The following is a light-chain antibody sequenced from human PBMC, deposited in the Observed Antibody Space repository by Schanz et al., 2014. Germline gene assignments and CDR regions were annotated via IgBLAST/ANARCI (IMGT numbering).Light chain of an antibody. Sequence: VMTQSPATLSVSPGESATLSCRASQSVSSNLAWYQQKPGQAPRLLIYDAFNRATDIPDRFSGSGSGTDFTLTISSLEPEDFAVYYCQQYGTSLKFTFGPGTKVDIK. V-gene: IGKV3-20*01. J-gene: IGKJ3*01. CDR1: QSVSSN. CDR3: QQYGTSLKFT. CDR2: DAF.